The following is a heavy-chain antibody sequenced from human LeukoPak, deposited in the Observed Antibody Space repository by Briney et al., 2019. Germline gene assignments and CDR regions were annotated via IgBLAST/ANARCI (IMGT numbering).Heavy chain of an antibody. CDR2: IYYSGST. CDR3: ARGTVTLYYYYGMDV. Sequence: SETLSLTCTVSGGSISSYYWSWIRQPPGKGLEWIGYIYYSGSTNYNPSLKSRVTISVDTFKNQFSLKLSSVTAADTAVYYCARGTVTLYYYYGMDVWGQGTTVTVSS. D-gene: IGHD4-11*01. V-gene: IGHV4-59*01. J-gene: IGHJ6*02. CDR1: GGSISSYY.